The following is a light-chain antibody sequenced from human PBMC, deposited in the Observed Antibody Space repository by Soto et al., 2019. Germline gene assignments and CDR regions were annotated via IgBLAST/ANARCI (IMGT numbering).Light chain of an antibody. V-gene: IGLV3-21*04. CDR2: YDS. Sequence: SYELTQSPSVSVAPEKTATITCGGNNIGNKRVHWYRQKPGQAPVLLISYDSDRPPGIPERFSGSNSGNTATLTISRVEAGDEAGYYCQVWDIMTDNYVFGSGTKVTVL. J-gene: IGLJ1*01. CDR3: QVWDIMTDNYV. CDR1: NIGNKR.